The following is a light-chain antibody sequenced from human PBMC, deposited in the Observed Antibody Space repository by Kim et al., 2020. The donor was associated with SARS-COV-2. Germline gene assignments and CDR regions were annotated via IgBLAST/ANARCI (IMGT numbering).Light chain of an antibody. Sequence: EIVLTQSPGTLSLSPGERATLSCRASQSVSSSYLAWYQQKPGQAPRLLIYGASSRATGIPDRFSGSGSGTEFTLTISRREPEDFAVYYCQQYGNSPLTFGGGTKLEI. CDR2: GAS. J-gene: IGKJ4*01. V-gene: IGKV3-20*01. CDR3: QQYGNSPLT. CDR1: QSVSSSY.